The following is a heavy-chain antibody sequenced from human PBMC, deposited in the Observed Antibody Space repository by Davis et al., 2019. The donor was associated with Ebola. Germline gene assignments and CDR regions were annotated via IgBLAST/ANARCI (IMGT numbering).Heavy chain of an antibody. CDR1: GFTFNSYW. D-gene: IGHD2-15*01. Sequence: PGGSLRLSCAASGFTFNSYWMHWVRQAPGKGLVWVSRINSDGSRTNYADSVKGRFTMSRDNAKSTLYLQMNSLRAEDTAVYYCARGNRYCSGDTCANWFDPWGQGTLVTVSS. V-gene: IGHV3-74*01. CDR3: ARGNRYCSGDTCANWFDP. CDR2: INSDGSRT. J-gene: IGHJ5*02.